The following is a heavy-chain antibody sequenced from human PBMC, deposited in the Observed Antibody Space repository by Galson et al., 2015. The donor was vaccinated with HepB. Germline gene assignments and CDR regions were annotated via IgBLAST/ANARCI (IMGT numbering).Heavy chain of an antibody. V-gene: IGHV1-24*01. CDR1: GYTLTELS. J-gene: IGHJ4*02. D-gene: IGHD3-3*01. CDR2: FDPEDGET. CDR3: ATDRILEWLSPEENNYGGAGQY. Sequence: SVKVSCKVSGYTLTELSMHWVRQAPGKGLEWMGGFDPEDGETIYAQKFQGRVTMTEDTSTDTAYMELSSLRSEDTAVYYCATDRILEWLSPEENNYGGAGQYWGQGTLVTVSS.